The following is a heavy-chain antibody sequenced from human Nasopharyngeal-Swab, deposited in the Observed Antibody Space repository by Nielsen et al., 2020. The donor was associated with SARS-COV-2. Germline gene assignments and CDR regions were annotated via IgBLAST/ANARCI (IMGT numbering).Heavy chain of an antibody. V-gene: IGHV3-30-3*01. CDR2: ISYDGSNA. CDR3: ARDSRRYCSSTSCYMGNWFDP. J-gene: IGHJ5*02. Sequence: WIRQPPGKGLEWVAVISYDGSNAYYVDSVKGRFTISRDNSENTLYLQVNSLRTEDTAVYYCARDSRRYCSSTSCYMGNWFDPWGQGTLVTVSS. D-gene: IGHD2-2*02.